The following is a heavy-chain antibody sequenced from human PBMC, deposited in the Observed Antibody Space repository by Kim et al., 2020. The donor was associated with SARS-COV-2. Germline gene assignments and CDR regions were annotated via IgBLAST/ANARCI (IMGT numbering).Heavy chain of an antibody. V-gene: IGHV5-10-1*01. Sequence: GESLKISCEGSGYSFTSYWISWVRQMPGKGLEWMGRIDPSDSYTNYNPSFQGHVTISADKSINTAYLQWSSLKTSDTAMYYCARPRGGLIAAAPYYGMDVWGQGTTVTVSS. D-gene: IGHD6-13*01. J-gene: IGHJ6*02. CDR3: ARPRGGLIAAAPYYGMDV. CDR1: GYSFTSYW. CDR2: IDPSDSYT.